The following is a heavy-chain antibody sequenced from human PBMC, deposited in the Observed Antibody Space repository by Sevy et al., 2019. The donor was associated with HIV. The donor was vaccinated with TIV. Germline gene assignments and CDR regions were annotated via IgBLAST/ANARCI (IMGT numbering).Heavy chain of an antibody. V-gene: IGHV3-43D*04. CDR2: ISWDGGST. D-gene: IGHD2-21*02. CDR3: AKGFGSDCGGDCYSGYYYMDV. J-gene: IGHJ6*03. CDR1: GFTFDDYA. Sequence: GGSLRLSCAASGFTFDDYAMHWVRQAPGKGLEWVSLISWDGGSTYYADSVKGRFTISRDNSKNSLYLQMNSLRAEDTALYYCAKGFGSDCGGDCYSGYYYMDVWGKGTTVTVSS.